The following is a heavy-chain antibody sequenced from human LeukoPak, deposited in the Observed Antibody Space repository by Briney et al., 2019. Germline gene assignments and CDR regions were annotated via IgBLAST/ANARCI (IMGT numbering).Heavy chain of an antibody. J-gene: IGHJ4*02. CDR3: ARVFVDYGSGSYYTFDY. D-gene: IGHD3-10*01. V-gene: IGHV1-8*03. Sequence: ASVKVSCKASGYTFTSYDINWVRQATGQGLEWMGWMNPNSGNTGYAQKFQGRVTITRNTSISTAYMELSSLRSEDTAVYYYARVFVDYGSGSYYTFDYWGQGTLVTVSS. CDR2: MNPNSGNT. CDR1: GYTFTSYD.